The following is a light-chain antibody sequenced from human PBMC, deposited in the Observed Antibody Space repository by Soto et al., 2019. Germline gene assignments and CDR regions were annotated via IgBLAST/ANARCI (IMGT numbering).Light chain of an antibody. CDR3: QKYNRAST. J-gene: IGKJ3*01. CDR2: GAS. V-gene: IGKV1-27*01. Sequence: DIQLTQSPASLSASVGDRVTITCRASQCIANYLAWYQQKPGRLPYLLIYGASTLQSGAPSRFRGSGSGTKSTLTITRLQPDDVATYFCQKYNRASTFGPGTKVDIK. CDR1: QCIANY.